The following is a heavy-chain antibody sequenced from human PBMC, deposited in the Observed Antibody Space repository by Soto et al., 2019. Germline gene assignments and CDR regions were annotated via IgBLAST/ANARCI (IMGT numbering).Heavy chain of an antibody. CDR1: GFTFSSYA. V-gene: IGHV3-30-3*01. J-gene: IGHJ5*02. CDR3: ARAVAAGVT. CDR2: ISYDGSNK. Sequence: QVQLVESGGGVVQPGRSLRLSCAASGFTFSSYAMHWVRQAPGKGLEWVAVISYDGSNKYYADSVKGRFTISRDNSKNTLYLQMISLRAEDTAVYYCARAVAAGVTWGQGTLVTVSS. D-gene: IGHD2-8*02.